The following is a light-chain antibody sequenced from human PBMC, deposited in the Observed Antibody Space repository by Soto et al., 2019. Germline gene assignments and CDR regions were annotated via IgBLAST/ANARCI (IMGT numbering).Light chain of an antibody. V-gene: IGKV1-5*01. CDR2: DAS. J-gene: IGKJ1*01. CDR3: KQYNSYWRT. Sequence: DIQMTQSPSTLSASVGDRVTITCRASYSINTWLAWYQQQPGKAPNLLIYDASSLQSGVPSRFSGSGSGTDFPFTFISLHPDDFATYYCKQYNSYWRTFGQGTRVDIK. CDR1: YSINTW.